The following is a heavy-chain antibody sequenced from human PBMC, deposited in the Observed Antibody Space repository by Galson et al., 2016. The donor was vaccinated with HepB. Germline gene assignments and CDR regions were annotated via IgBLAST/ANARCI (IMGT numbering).Heavy chain of an antibody. CDR3: TVGATYDFWSGYYMLDP. Sequence: LRLSCATSGFGFSHAWMHWVRQAPGKGLEWVGRIKSKNDGETTHYAAPVKGRFAISRDDSKNTLYLQLNSLKTEDTAVYYCTVGATYDFWSGYYMLDPWGQGTPVTVSS. J-gene: IGHJ5*02. CDR1: GFGFSHAW. CDR2: IKSKNDGETT. V-gene: IGHV3-15*07. D-gene: IGHD3-3*01.